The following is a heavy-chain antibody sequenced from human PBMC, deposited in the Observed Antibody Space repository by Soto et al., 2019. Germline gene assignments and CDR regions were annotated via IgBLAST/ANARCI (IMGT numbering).Heavy chain of an antibody. CDR3: ARDGDYYGMDV. CDR1: GHTSTDHA. D-gene: IGHD3-3*01. J-gene: IGHJ6*02. Sequence: GSLRLSCAFSGHTSTDHALTSVRQAPGKGLEWVAFTTSHSYGGTTDYAASVKGRFTISRDDSKSIAYLQMNSLQIADTAIYYCARDGDYYGMDVWGQGTTVTVS. V-gene: IGHV3-49*04. CDR2: TTSHSYGGTT.